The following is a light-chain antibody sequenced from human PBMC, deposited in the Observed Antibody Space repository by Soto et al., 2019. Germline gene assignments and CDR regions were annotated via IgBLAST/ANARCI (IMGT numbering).Light chain of an antibody. CDR1: QRGSSN. J-gene: IGKJ1*01. CDR3: QQYHKWPRT. CDR2: DAS. Sequence: GMPNLPSTVPVSPWYCATLSRSGSQRGSSNLAWYQQKPGQAPRLLIYDASTRATGIPARFSGSGSGTEFTLTISSLQPDDFAVYYCQQYHKWPRTFGQGTKVDIK. V-gene: IGKV3-15*01.